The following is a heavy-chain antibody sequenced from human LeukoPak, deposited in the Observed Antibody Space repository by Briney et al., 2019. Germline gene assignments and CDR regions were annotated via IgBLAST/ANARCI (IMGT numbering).Heavy chain of an antibody. CDR1: GGTFSSYA. CDR2: IIPIFGTA. Sequence: VASVKVSCKASGGTFSSYAISWVRQAPGQGLEWMGRIIPIFGTANYAQKFQGRVTITTDESTSTAYMELSSLRSEDTAVYYCAKDFFYYDSSGSGPDYWGQGTLVTVSS. J-gene: IGHJ4*02. D-gene: IGHD3-22*01. V-gene: IGHV1-69*05. CDR3: AKDFFYYDSSGSGPDY.